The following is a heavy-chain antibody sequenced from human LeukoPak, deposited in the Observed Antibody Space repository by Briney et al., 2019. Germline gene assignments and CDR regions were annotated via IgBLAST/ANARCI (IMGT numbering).Heavy chain of an antibody. Sequence: PSETLSLTCAVYGGSFSGYYWSWIRQPPGKGLEWIGEINHSGSTNYNPSLKGRVTISVDTSKNQFSLKLSSVTAADTAVYYCAREGYSYGFFDWFDPWGQGTLVTVSS. D-gene: IGHD5-18*01. CDR1: GGSFSGYY. V-gene: IGHV4-34*01. CDR3: AREGYSYGFFDWFDP. CDR2: INHSGST. J-gene: IGHJ5*02.